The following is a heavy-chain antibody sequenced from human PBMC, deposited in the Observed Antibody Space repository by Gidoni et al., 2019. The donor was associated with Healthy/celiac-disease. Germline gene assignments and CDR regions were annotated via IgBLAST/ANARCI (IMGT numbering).Heavy chain of an antibody. D-gene: IGHD2-8*01. Sequence: QVQLQQWGAGLLKPSETLSLTCAVYGRSFSGYYWSWIRQPPGKGLEWIGEINHSGSTNYNPSLKSRVTISVDTSKNQFSLKLSSVTAADTAVYYCARAVGYCTNGVCPTYYYYMDVWGKGTTVTVSS. CDR2: INHSGST. V-gene: IGHV4-34*01. CDR3: ARAVGYCTNGVCPTYYYYMDV. J-gene: IGHJ6*03. CDR1: GRSFSGYY.